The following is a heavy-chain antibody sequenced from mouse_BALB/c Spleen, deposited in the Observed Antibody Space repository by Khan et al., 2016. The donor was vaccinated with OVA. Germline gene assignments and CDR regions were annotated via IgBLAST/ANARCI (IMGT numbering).Heavy chain of an antibody. V-gene: IGHV9-3-1*01. CDR3: ARSNSYWYVEV. CDR1: GYTFTNYG. D-gene: IGHD4-1*02. J-gene: IGHJ1*01. CDR2: INTYSGEP. Sequence: QIQLVQSGPELKKPGETVKISCKASGYTFTNYGMNWVKQAPGKGLKWMGWINTYSGEPTYADDFKGRSAFSLETSASTAYLTIKNLKTDDTATYFCARSNSYWYVEVWGAGTTGTGSA.